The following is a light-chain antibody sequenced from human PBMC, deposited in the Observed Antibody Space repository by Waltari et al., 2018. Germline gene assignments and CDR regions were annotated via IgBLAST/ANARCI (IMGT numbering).Light chain of an antibody. CDR1: QTVDSW. V-gene: IGKV1-5*03. Sequence: DIQMTQSPSTLSASVGDRVIMSCRASQTVDSWLAWYQQKPGQAPKLLIYKASSLESEVPSRFSGSGSGTEFTLTISSLQPDDFATYYCQQYISYPWTFGQGTKVEIK. J-gene: IGKJ1*01. CDR3: QQYISYPWT. CDR2: KAS.